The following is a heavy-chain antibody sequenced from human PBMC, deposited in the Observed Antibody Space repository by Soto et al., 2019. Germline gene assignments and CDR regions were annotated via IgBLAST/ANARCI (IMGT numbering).Heavy chain of an antibody. J-gene: IGHJ4*02. CDR1: GGSTNYYY. CDR3: ANGWGRGGIVVDY. Sequence: QVQLQESGPGLVKPSETLSLTCTVSGGSTNYYYWSWFRQAPGKGLEWLGYIYYTGSTNYNPSLKSLLTMPLDGSKSQGSVNMSSVSAEDRAVSYCANGWGRGGIVVDYWGQGNLVIVSS. D-gene: IGHD3-22*01. CDR2: IYYTGST. V-gene: IGHV4-59*01.